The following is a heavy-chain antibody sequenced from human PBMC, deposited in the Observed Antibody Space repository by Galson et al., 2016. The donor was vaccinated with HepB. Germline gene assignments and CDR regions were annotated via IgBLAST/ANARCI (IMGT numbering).Heavy chain of an antibody. CDR3: AKIATLGGSYNYYDYYGMDV. V-gene: IGHV3-23*01. CDR2: IRGSGDST. J-gene: IGHJ6*02. D-gene: IGHD1-26*01. Sequence: SLRLSCAASGFTFGIYAMSWVRQAPGKGLEWVSTIRGSGDSTYSADSVKGRFNIPKDNSKNTLFLQMTSLSAEDTAIYYCAKIATLGGSYNYYDYYGMDVWGQGTTVTVSS. CDR1: GFTFGIYA.